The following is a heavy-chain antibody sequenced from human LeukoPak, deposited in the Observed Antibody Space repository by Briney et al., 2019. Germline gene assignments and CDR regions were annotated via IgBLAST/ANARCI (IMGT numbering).Heavy chain of an antibody. V-gene: IGHV3-33*01. D-gene: IGHD1-20*01. CDR3: ARVSITGTKYYYYGMDV. Sequence: GGSLRLSCAASGFTFSSYGMHWVRQAPGKGLEWVAVIWYDGSNKYYADSVKGRFTISRDNSKNTLYLQMNSLRAEDTAVYYCARVSITGTKYYYYGMDVWGQGTTVTVSS. J-gene: IGHJ6*02. CDR2: IWYDGSNK. CDR1: GFTFSSYG.